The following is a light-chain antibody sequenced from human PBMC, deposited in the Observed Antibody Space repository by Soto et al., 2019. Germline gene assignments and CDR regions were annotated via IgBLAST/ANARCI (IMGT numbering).Light chain of an antibody. CDR1: SSDVGSYNY. J-gene: IGLJ1*01. V-gene: IGLV2-14*01. CDR2: EVS. Sequence: QSVLAQPASVSGSPGQSITISCAGTSSDVGSYNYVSWYQQHPGKAPKLMIYEVSNRPSGVSSRFSGSESGNTASLTISGLQAEDEADYYCSSYTSSSTLFGTGTKATV. CDR3: SSYTSSSTL.